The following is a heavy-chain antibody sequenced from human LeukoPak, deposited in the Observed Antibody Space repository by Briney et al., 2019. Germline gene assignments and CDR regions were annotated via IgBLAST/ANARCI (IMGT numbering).Heavy chain of an antibody. CDR3: ARLDDWWFFDY. CDR1: GGSISSSSYY. V-gene: IGHV4-61*05. Sequence: SETLSLTCTVSGGSISSSSYYWGWIRQPPGKGLEWIGYIYYSGSTNYNPSLKSRVTISVDTSKNQFSLKLSSVTAADTAVYYCARLDDWWFFDYWGQGTLVTVSS. J-gene: IGHJ4*02. D-gene: IGHD2-8*02. CDR2: IYYSGST.